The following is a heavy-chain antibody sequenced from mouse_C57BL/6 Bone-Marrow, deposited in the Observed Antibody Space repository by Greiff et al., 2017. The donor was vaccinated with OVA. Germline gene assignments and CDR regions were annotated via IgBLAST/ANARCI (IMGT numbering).Heavy chain of an antibody. CDR3: ARGGHYYGSIAY. V-gene: IGHV3-6*01. CDR1: GYSITSGYY. D-gene: IGHD1-1*01. CDR2: ISYDGSN. Sequence: ESGPGLVKPSQSLSLTCSVTGYSITSGYYWNWIRQFPGNKLEWMGYISYDGSNNYNPSLKNRISITRDTSKNQFFLKLNSVTTEDTATYYCARGGHYYGSIAYWGQGTLVTVSA. J-gene: IGHJ3*01.